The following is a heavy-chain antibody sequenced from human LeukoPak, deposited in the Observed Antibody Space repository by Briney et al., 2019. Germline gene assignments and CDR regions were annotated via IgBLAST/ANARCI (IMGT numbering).Heavy chain of an antibody. J-gene: IGHJ4*02. D-gene: IGHD2-2*01. V-gene: IGHV3-21*01. CDR2: ISASSNFI. CDR1: GFTFSTHS. CDR3: ASPATGYGSSAGSHGAS. Sequence: GGSLRLSCAASGFTFSTHSMYWVRQAPGKGLEWVSSISASSNFIHYAESVRGRFTISRDNAKNSLYLQMNSLGAQDTAVYYCASPATGYGSSAGSHGASGGKGTLVTVS.